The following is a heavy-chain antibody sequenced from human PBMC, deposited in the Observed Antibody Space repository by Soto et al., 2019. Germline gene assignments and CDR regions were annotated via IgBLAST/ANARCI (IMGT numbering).Heavy chain of an antibody. CDR3: ARQLTQNWFDT. V-gene: IGHV3-11*01. CDR1: GLTFSDYY. J-gene: IGHJ5*02. D-gene: IGHD5-18*01. Sequence: GGSLRLSCAASGLTFSDYYMSWIRQAPGKGLEWISYISSSGSTIYYAVSVKGRLTISRDNAKNSLYLQMNSLKTEDTAVFYCARQLTQNWFDTWGQGTLVTVSS. CDR2: ISSSGSTI.